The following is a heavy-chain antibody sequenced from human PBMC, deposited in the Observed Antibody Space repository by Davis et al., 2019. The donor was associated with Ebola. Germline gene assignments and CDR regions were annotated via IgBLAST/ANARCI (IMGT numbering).Heavy chain of an antibody. J-gene: IGHJ4*02. CDR1: GFTFSSYA. CDR3: AKYLVVVVVATPFDY. D-gene: IGHD2-15*01. Sequence: PGGSLRLSCAASGFTFSSYAMSWVRQAPGKGLEWVSAISGSGGSTYYADSVKGRFTISRDNSKNTLYLQMNSLRAEDTAVYYCAKYLVVVVVATPFDYWGQGTLVTVSS. V-gene: IGHV3-23*01. CDR2: ISGSGGST.